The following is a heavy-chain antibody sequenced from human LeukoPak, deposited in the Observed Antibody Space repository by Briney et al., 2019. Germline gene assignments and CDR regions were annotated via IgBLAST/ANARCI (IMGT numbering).Heavy chain of an antibody. Sequence: GGSLRLSCAASGFTFSSYSMNWVRQAPGKGLEWVSSISSSSSYIYYADSVKGRFTISRDNAKNSLYLQMNSLRAEDTAVYYCARDLVPSTYYYMDVWGKGTTVTVSS. CDR1: GFTFSSYS. CDR3: ARDLVPSTYYYMDV. V-gene: IGHV3-21*01. J-gene: IGHJ6*03. CDR2: ISSSSSYI.